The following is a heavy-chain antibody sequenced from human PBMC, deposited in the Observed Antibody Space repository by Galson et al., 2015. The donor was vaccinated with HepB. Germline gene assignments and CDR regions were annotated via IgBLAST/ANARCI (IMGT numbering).Heavy chain of an antibody. Sequence: SLRLSCAASGFTFSGSAMHWVRQASGKGLEWVGRIRSKANSYATAYAASVKGRFTISRDDSKNTAYLQMNSLKTEDTAVYYCTRSLYCSSTSCYGLYNWFGPWGQGTLVTVSS. J-gene: IGHJ5*02. CDR1: GFTFSGSA. D-gene: IGHD2-2*01. CDR2: IRSKANSYAT. V-gene: IGHV3-73*01. CDR3: TRSLYCSSTSCYGLYNWFGP.